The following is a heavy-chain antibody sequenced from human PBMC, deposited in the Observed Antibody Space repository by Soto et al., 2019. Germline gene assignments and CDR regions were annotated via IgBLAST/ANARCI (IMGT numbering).Heavy chain of an antibody. J-gene: IGHJ4*02. CDR2: IIPIFGTA. Sequence: QVQLVQSGAEVKKPGSSVKVSCKASGGTFSSYAISWVRQAPGQGLEWMGGIIPIFGTANYAQKFQGRVTITAHKSTSTAYMELSSLRSEDTAVYYCASISFRSSGPNGYFDYWGQGTLVTVSS. CDR1: GGTFSSYA. V-gene: IGHV1-69*06. CDR3: ASISFRSSGPNGYFDY. D-gene: IGHD1-26*01.